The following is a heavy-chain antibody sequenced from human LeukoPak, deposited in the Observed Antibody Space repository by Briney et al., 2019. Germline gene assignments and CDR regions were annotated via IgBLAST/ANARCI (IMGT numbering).Heavy chain of an antibody. CDR3: ARDLAADSGYDLDY. V-gene: IGHV1-2*02. J-gene: IGHJ4*02. CDR1: GYTFTGYY. CDR2: INPNRGGT. D-gene: IGHD5-12*01. Sequence: ASVKVSCKASGYTFTGYYMHWVRQAPGQGLEWMGWINPNRGGTNYAQKFQGRVTMTRDTSISTAYMELSRLRSDDTAVYYCARDLAADSGYDLDYWGQGTLVTVSS.